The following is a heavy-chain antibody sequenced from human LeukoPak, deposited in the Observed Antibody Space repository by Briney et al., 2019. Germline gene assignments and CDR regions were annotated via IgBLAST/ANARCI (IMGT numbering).Heavy chain of an antibody. V-gene: IGHV1-69*06. CDR3: ARVRGGRG. CDR2: IIPLFTTA. Sequence: GASVKVSCKASGGTFSTYDISWVRQAPGQGLEWMGGIIPLFTTANYAQKFQGRVTITADRSTSTAYMELSSLRSEDTAVYYCARVRGGRGWGQGTLVTVSS. D-gene: IGHD3-16*01. J-gene: IGHJ4*02. CDR1: GGTFSTYD.